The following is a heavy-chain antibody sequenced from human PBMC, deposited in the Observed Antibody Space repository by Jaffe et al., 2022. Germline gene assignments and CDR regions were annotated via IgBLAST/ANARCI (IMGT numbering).Heavy chain of an antibody. Sequence: QVQLQESGPGLVKPSQTLSLTCTVSGGSISSGSYYWSWIRQPAGKGLEWIGRIYTSGSTNYNPSLKSRVTISVDTSKNQFSLKLSSVTAADTAVYYCARERVTRAYMDVWGKGTTVTVSS. V-gene: IGHV4-61*02. J-gene: IGHJ6*03. CDR3: ARERVTRAYMDV. D-gene: IGHD4-17*01. CDR1: GGSISSGSYY. CDR2: IYTSGST.